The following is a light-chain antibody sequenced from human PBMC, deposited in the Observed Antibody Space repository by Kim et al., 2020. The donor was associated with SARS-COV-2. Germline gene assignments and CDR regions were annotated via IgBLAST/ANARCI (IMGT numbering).Light chain of an antibody. CDR3: QQYSNWPLT. Sequence: SPGERATLSCRASQTVSSNFLAWYQQKSGQTPRLLIYDTSSRATGIPARFSGSGSGTEFTLTISTLQSEDFAVYYCQQYSNWPLTFGQGTKVDIK. CDR2: DTS. J-gene: IGKJ1*01. V-gene: IGKV3D-15*01. CDR1: QTVSSN.